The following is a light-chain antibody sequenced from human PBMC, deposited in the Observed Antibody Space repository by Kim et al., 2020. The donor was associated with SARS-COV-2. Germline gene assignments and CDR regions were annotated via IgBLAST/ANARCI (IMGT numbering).Light chain of an antibody. CDR3: HQYNNWPHS. Sequence: SVCPRERATRSCRASRSVSNNLAWYQQKPGQAPRLLIYGASIRATGVPTRFSGSGSEIEFTLIISSLQSEDFAVYYCHQYNNWPHSRGLGTKLEI. CDR2: GAS. V-gene: IGKV3-15*01. J-gene: IGKJ2*03. CDR1: RSVSNN.